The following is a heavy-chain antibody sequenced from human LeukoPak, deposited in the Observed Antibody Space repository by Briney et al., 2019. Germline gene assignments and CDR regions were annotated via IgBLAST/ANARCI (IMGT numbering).Heavy chain of an antibody. CDR3: ARDHHSLPIVVVPAAEFDP. CDR1: GYTFTSYA. Sequence: GASVKVSCKASGYTFTSYAMNWVRQAPGQGLEWMGWINTNTGNPTYAQGFTGRFVFSLDTSVSTAYLQISSLKAEDTAVYYCARDHHSLPIVVVPAAEFDPWGQGTLVTVSS. V-gene: IGHV7-4-1*02. J-gene: IGHJ5*02. CDR2: INTNTGNP. D-gene: IGHD2-2*01.